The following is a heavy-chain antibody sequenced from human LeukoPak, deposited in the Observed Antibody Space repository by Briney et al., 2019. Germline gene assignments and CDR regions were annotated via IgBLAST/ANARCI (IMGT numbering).Heavy chain of an antibody. D-gene: IGHD2-21*02. J-gene: IGHJ4*02. V-gene: IGHV3-15*01. CDR3: TTYHIVLVTAMGVGYFDY. Sequence: GGSLRLSCAASGFTFSNAWMSWVRQAPGKGLEWVGRIKSKADGGTTDYAAPVKGRFTISRDDSKTTFYLQMNSLKTEDTAVYYCTTYHIVLVTAMGVGYFDYWGQGTLVTVSS. CDR1: GFTFSNAW. CDR2: IKSKADGGTT.